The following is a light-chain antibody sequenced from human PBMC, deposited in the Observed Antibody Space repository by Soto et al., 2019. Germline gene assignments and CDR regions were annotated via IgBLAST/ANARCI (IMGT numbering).Light chain of an antibody. Sequence: DSVMTQTPLSSPVTLGQPASISCRSNESLVHSDGNTYLNWLQKRPGQTPRLLIYKTSDRFSGGPDRFRGSGAVTDFTLEISRVEPEDVGVYYCMQATQFPWTFGQGTKVEVK. CDR1: ESLVHSDGNTY. CDR3: MQATQFPWT. CDR2: KTS. V-gene: IGKV2-24*01. J-gene: IGKJ1*01.